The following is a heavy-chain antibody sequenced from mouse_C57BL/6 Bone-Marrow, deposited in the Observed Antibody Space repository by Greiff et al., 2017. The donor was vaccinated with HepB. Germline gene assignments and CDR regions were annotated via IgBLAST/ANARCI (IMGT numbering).Heavy chain of an antibody. J-gene: IGHJ2*01. Sequence: VQLQQSGAELVRPGASVKLSCKASGYTFTDYYINWVKQRPGQGLEWIARIYPGSGNTYYNEKFKGKATLTAEKSSSTAYMQLSSLTSEDSAVYFCARGRVTTPDYWGQGTTLTVSS. D-gene: IGHD2-2*01. V-gene: IGHV1-76*01. CDR3: ARGRVTTPDY. CDR1: GYTFTDYY. CDR2: IYPGSGNT.